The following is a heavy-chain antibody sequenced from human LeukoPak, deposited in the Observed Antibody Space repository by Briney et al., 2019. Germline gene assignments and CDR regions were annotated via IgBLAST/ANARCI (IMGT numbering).Heavy chain of an antibody. Sequence: GGSLRLFCAPSGFSFSSYAMSWVRQAPGKALEGVSAMSSSDDGRYYAASVRGRFTISRDTSRSTLYLQMNSLRAEDAAVYYCAKAPVTSCRGAFCYPFDYWGQGTLVTVSS. J-gene: IGHJ4*02. CDR2: MSSSDDGR. D-gene: IGHD2-15*01. CDR1: GFSFSSYA. CDR3: AKAPVTSCRGAFCYPFDY. V-gene: IGHV3-23*01.